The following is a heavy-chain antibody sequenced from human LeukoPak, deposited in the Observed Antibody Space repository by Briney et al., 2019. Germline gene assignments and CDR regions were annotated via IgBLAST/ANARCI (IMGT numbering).Heavy chain of an antibody. CDR1: GFTFSSYS. CDR3: ARASVVAAQISDTAMVTSRYMDV. Sequence: GGSLRLSCAASGFTFSSYSMNWVRQAPGKGLEWVSSISSSSSYIYYADSVKGRFTISRDNAKHSLYLQMNSLRAEDTAVYYCARASVVAAQISDTAMVTSRYMDVWGKGTTVTISS. J-gene: IGHJ6*03. CDR2: ISSSSSYI. V-gene: IGHV3-21*01. D-gene: IGHD5-18*01.